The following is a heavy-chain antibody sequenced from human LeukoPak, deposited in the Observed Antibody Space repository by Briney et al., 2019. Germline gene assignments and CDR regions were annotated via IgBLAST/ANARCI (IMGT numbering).Heavy chain of an antibody. D-gene: IGHD5-24*01. V-gene: IGHV4-39*01. J-gene: IGHJ4*02. CDR2: IYYSGST. CDR3: ARTKMEIDY. CDR1: GGSISSSSYY. Sequence: PSETLSLTCTVSGGSISSSSYYWGWIRQPPGKGLEWIGSIYYSGSTYYNPSLKSRVTISVDTSKNQFSLKLSSVTAADTAVHYCARTKMEIDYWGQGTLVTVSS.